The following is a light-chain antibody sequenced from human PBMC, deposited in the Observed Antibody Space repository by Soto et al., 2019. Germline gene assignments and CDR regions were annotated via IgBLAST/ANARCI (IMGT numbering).Light chain of an antibody. CDR1: QGISNY. V-gene: IGKV1-27*01. CDR2: DAS. J-gene: IGKJ5*01. Sequence: DIQMTQSPSSVSASVGDRVTITCRASQGISNYLAWYQQKPGKVPKFLIYDASTLQSGVPSRFSGSGSGTDFTLTINSLQPDDIATYYCQNYDSAPITFGQGTRLEIK. CDR3: QNYDSAPIT.